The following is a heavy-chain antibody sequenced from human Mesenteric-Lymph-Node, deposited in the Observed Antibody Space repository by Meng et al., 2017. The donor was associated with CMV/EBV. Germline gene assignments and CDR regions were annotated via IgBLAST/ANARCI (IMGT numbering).Heavy chain of an antibody. J-gene: IGHJ4*02. Sequence: SETLSLTCSVSGGSISNYYWTWIRQSPGKRLEWIGFVYHSGSTNYNPSLKSRVTISVDTSKNQFSLKLSSMTAADTAVYYCARQGYGSGSYYSLGFDYWGQGTLVTVSS. CDR2: VYHSGST. V-gene: IGHV4-59*08. CDR3: ARQGYGSGSYYSLGFDY. CDR1: GGSISNYY. D-gene: IGHD3-10*01.